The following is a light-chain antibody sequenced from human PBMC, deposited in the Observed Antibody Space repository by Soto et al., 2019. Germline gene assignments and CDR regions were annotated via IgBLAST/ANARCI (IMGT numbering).Light chain of an antibody. CDR3: SSYTRSSTVV. J-gene: IGLJ2*01. CDR1: SSDVGGYNY. V-gene: IGLV2-14*01. CDR2: EVS. Sequence: QSALTQPASVSGSPGQSITISCTGTSSDVGGYNYVSWYQQHPVKAPKLMMYEVSNRPSGVSNRFSGSKSGNTASLTISGLRAEDEADYYCSSYTRSSTVVFGGGTKVTVL.